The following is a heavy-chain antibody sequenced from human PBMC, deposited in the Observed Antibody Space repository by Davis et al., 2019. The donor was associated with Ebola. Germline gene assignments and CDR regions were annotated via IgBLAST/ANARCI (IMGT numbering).Heavy chain of an antibody. V-gene: IGHV1-24*01. D-gene: IGHD3-22*01. Sequence: ASVKVSCKVSGDTLSDLSITWVRQAPGKGLEWMGGFDPEDGQTIYAQSLQGRLTMTEEPSTDTAYMELSSLRSEDTAVYYCAGSYYDGSGYSPLDYWGQGTLVTVSS. CDR3: AGSYYDGSGYSPLDY. CDR2: FDPEDGQT. J-gene: IGHJ4*02. CDR1: GDTLSDLS.